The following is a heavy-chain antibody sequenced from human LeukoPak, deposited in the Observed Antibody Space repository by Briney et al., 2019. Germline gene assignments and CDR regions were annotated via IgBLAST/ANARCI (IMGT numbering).Heavy chain of an antibody. CDR3: VRAMDV. Sequence: PGGSLRLSCVASGFAFSSYWMSWIRQAPGKGLEWVANMKQDGSEKYYVDQVKGRFTISRDNAKNSVYLQMNSLRAEDTAVYYCVRAMDVWGRGTTVTVSS. V-gene: IGHV3-7*04. CDR2: MKQDGSEK. J-gene: IGHJ6*02. CDR1: GFAFSSYW.